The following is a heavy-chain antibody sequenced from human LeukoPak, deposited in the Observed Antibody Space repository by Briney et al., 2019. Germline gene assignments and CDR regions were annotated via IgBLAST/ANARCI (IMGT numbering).Heavy chain of an antibody. J-gene: IGHJ4*02. CDR2: IYYSGST. V-gene: IGHV4-39*01. CDR3: ARHEDRNWYFDH. CDR1: SSYA. Sequence: SSYAMSWVRQAPGKGLEWIGTIYYSGSTYYNPSLKSRVTISVDTSKNQFSLKLSSVTAPDTAVYYCARHEDRNWYFDHWGQGTLVTVSS. D-gene: IGHD1-1*01.